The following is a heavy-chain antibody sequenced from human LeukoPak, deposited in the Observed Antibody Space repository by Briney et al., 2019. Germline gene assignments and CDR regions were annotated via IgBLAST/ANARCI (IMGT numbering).Heavy chain of an antibody. CDR3: ATSRFYLES. CDR1: GFTLSSYW. Sequence: GGSLRLSCAASGFTLSSYWMSWVRQAPEKGLEWVAKIKPDGSEIYHVDSVQGRFTISRDNAKNSLYLQMNSLRAEDTAVYYCATSRFYLESWGQGTLVTVSS. CDR2: IKPDGSEI. J-gene: IGHJ4*02. V-gene: IGHV3-7*01.